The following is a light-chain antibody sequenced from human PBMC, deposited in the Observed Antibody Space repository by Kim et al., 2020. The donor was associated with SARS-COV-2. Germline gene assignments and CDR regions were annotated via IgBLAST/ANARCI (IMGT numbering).Light chain of an antibody. CDR2: RHIAGSH. V-gene: IGLV4-69*01. J-gene: IGLJ3*02. CDR1: CTHRSYV. Sequence: VNLPGPQRCTHRSYVIAWHHHHPGKDPRYLMNRHIAGSHIKGDGIPDRFSGSGSGAERYLTISGLQSEDEADYYCQTWDTGIRVFGGGTQLTVL. CDR3: QTWDTGIRV.